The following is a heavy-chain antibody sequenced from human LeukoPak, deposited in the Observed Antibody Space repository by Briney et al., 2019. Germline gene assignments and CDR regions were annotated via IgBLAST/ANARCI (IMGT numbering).Heavy chain of an antibody. CDR1: GFTFDDYA. CDR2: ISGDGGST. D-gene: IGHD3-3*01. J-gene: IGHJ6*02. CDR3: AKDSLRLHDFWSGYSYYYYYYGMDV. V-gene: IGHV3-43*02. Sequence: GGSLRLSCAASGFTFDDYAMHWVRHAPGKGLEWVSLISGDGGSTYYADSVKGRFTISRDNSKNSLYLQMNSLRTEDTALYYCAKDSLRLHDFWSGYSYYYYYYGMDVWGQGTTVTVSS.